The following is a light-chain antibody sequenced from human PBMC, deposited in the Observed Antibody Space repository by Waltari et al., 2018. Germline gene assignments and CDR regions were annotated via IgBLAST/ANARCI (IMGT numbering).Light chain of an antibody. V-gene: IGKV2-30*01. CDR3: MQGTHRPWT. CDR2: KGS. Sequence: DVVMTQSPLSLTLTLGQPASISCRSSQSLVSSDGNTNFNWFQQRPGQSPTRLLYKGSYRDSGVPDRFSGSGSGTDFTLRISRVEAEDVAVYYCMQGTHRPWTFGQGTKVEIK. J-gene: IGKJ1*01. CDR1: QSLVSSDGNTN.